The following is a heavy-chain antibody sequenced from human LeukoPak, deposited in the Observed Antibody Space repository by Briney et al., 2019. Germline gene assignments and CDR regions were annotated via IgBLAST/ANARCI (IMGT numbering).Heavy chain of an antibody. Sequence: ASVKVSCKATVYTFTSYDINWVRQATGQGLEWMGWMNPNSGNTGYAQKLQGRVTMTRHTPISTAYIELSSLRSEDTAVSYSARRSFDWLLSGWFDPWGQGTLVTVSS. CDR1: VYTFTSYD. D-gene: IGHD3-9*01. CDR2: MNPNSGNT. CDR3: ARRSFDWLLSGWFDP. J-gene: IGHJ5*02. V-gene: IGHV1-8*01.